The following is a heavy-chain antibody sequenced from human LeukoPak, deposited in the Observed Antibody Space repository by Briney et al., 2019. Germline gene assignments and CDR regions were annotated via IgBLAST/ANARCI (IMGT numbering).Heavy chain of an antibody. Sequence: ASVKVSCKVSGYTLTALSMHWVRQAPGQGLEWMGWINPNSGGTNYAQKFQGRVTMTRDTSISTAYMELSRLRSDDTAVYYCARVWIHDAYYYMDVWGKGTTVTISS. CDR2: INPNSGGT. CDR3: ARVWIHDAYYYMDV. D-gene: IGHD5-18*01. V-gene: IGHV1-2*02. J-gene: IGHJ6*03. CDR1: GYTLTALS.